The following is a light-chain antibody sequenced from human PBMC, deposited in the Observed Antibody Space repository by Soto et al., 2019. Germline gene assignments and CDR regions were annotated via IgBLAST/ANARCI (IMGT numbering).Light chain of an antibody. CDR1: QGISNY. CDR2: AAS. CDR3: QNYNSAPRT. V-gene: IGKV1-27*01. Sequence: DIQMTQSPSSLSASVGDRVTITCRASQGISNYLAWYQQKPGKVPKLLIYAASTLQSGVPSRFSCSGSGTDFTLTISGLQPEDVATYYCQNYNSAPRTFGPGTKVDIK. J-gene: IGKJ3*01.